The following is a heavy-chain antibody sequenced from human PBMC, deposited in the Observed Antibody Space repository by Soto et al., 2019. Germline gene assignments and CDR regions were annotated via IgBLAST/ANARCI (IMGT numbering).Heavy chain of an antibody. Sequence: QVQLQESGPGLVKPSQTLSLTCTVSGGSISSGSYYWSWIRQLPGKGLEWIGYIYYSGSTYYNPSLNSRVTISGDTSKNPFSLKLNSLTAADTAVYYCATRTDYYYGSGSLGGMDVWGQGTTVTVSS. V-gene: IGHV4-31*03. CDR3: ATRTDYYYGSGSLGGMDV. D-gene: IGHD3-10*01. J-gene: IGHJ6*02. CDR2: IYYSGST. CDR1: GGSISSGSYY.